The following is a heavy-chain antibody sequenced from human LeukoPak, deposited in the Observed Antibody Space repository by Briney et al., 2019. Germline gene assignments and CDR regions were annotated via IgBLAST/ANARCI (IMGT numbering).Heavy chain of an antibody. Sequence: SETLSLTCAVYGGSFSGYYWSWIRQPPGKGLEWIGEINHSGSTNYNPSLKSRVTISVDTSKNQFSLKLSSVTAADTAVYYCARASVLLSADYWGQGILVIVSA. CDR3: ARASVLLSADY. V-gene: IGHV4-34*01. D-gene: IGHD3-10*01. CDR2: INHSGST. CDR1: GGSFSGYY. J-gene: IGHJ4*02.